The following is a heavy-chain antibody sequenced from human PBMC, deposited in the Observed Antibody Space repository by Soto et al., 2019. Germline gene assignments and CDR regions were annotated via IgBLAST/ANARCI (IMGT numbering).Heavy chain of an antibody. CDR3: ARAGYGDYVNYYMDV. CDR2: INWNGGST. CDR1: GFTFDDYG. D-gene: IGHD4-17*01. V-gene: IGHV3-20*01. J-gene: IGHJ6*03. Sequence: AGGSLRLSCAASGFTFDDYGMSWVRQAPGKGLEWVSGINWNGGSTGYADSVKGRFTISRDNAKNSLYLQMNSLRAEDTALYHCARAGYGDYVNYYMDVWGKGTTVTVSS.